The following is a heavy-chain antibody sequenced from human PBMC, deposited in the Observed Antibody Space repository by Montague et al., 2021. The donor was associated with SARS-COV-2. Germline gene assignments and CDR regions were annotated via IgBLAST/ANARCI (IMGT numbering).Heavy chain of an antibody. V-gene: IGHV6-1*01. D-gene: IGHD1-26*01. CDR1: GDSVAGHSRG. CDR2: TFYGYGWYF. Sequence: CAISGDSVAGHSRGSEELRHEPQSHLECVCRTFYGYGWYFDYAISLIGRITINPDTSKNQFSLQLDSVTLDDTAVYYCARYSYSGTYFGLNDAFDIWGQGTLVTGSS. CDR3: ARYSYSGTYFGLNDAFDI. J-gene: IGHJ3*02.